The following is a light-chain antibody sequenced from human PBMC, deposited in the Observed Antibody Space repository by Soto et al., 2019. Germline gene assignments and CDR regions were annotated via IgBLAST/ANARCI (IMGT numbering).Light chain of an antibody. CDR3: AAWDDSLSGVV. Sequence: QPVLTQPPSASGTPGQRVTISCSGRSSNIGSNYVYWYQQLPGTAPKLLIYTDNQRPSGVPDRFSGSKSGTSASLAISGLRSEDEADYYCAAWDDSLSGVVFGGGTKLTVL. CDR2: TDN. J-gene: IGLJ2*01. V-gene: IGLV1-47*02. CDR1: SSNIGSNY.